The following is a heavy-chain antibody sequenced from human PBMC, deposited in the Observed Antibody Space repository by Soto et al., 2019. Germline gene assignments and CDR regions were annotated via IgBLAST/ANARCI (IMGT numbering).Heavy chain of an antibody. CDR2: IHHSGSI. CDR3: ARDDDGGDTLDV. J-gene: IGHJ6*02. V-gene: IGHV4-30-4*08. CDR1: GGPIKNVYYH. Sequence: PSETLSLTLTISGGPIKNVYYHWTLIRQSPERGLEWIWYIHHSGSILYNPSLKSRVTISVDTSKNQFSLHLSSVTDADTVVYFCARDDDGGDTLDVWGQGTTVTVSS. D-gene: IGHD2-21*02.